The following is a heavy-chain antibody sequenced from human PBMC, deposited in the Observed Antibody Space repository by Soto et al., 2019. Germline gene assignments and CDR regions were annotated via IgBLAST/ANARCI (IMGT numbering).Heavy chain of an antibody. V-gene: IGHV3-23*01. Sequence: GGSLRLSCAASGFTFSSYAMSWVRQAPGKGLEWVSAISGSGVSTYYADSVKGRFTISRDNSKNTLYLQMNSLRAEDTAVYYCAKDTVLLWFGELFFWGQGTLVTVSS. J-gene: IGHJ4*02. CDR3: AKDTVLLWFGELFF. D-gene: IGHD3-10*01. CDR2: ISGSGVST. CDR1: GFTFSSYA.